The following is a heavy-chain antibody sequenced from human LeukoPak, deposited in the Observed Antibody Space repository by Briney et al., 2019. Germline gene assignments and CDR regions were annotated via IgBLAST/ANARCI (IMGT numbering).Heavy chain of an antibody. CDR1: GFIFSSYG. CDR2: ISSSRSNTI. Sequence: PGRSLRLSCAASGFIFSSYGMNWVRQAPGKGLEWLSYISSSRSNTIYYADSVKGRFTISRDDAKNSLYLQMNSLRAEDTAVYYCASYLTSIPSGMNVWGQGTTVTVSS. J-gene: IGHJ6*02. D-gene: IGHD2/OR15-2a*01. V-gene: IGHV3-48*04. CDR3: ASYLTSIPSGMNV.